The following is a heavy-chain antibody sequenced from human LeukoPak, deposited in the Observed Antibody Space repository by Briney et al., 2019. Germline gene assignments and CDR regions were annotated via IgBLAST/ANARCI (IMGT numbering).Heavy chain of an antibody. V-gene: IGHV1-69*04. CDR3: AVTYYDFWSGYYTKWFDP. Sequence: ASVKVSCKASGGTFSSHAISWVRQAPGQGLEWMGRIIPILGIANYAQKFQGRVTITADKSTSTAYMELSSLRSEDTAVYYCAVTYYDFWSGYYTKWFDPWGQGTLVTVSS. CDR2: IIPILGIA. D-gene: IGHD3-3*01. CDR1: GGTFSSHA. J-gene: IGHJ5*02.